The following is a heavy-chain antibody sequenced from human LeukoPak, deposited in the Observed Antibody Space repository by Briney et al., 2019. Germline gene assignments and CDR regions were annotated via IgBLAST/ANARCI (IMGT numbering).Heavy chain of an antibody. D-gene: IGHD3-9*01. CDR3: ARTTCYDILTGWSLNGMDV. CDR2: IIPILGIA. V-gene: IGHV1-69*04. Sequence: SVKVSCKASGGTFSSYAISWVRQAPGQGLEWMGRIIPILGIANYAQKFQGRVTITADKSTSTAYMELSSLRSEDTAVYYCARTTCYDILTGWSLNGMDVWGQGTTVTVSS. CDR1: GGTFSSYA. J-gene: IGHJ6*02.